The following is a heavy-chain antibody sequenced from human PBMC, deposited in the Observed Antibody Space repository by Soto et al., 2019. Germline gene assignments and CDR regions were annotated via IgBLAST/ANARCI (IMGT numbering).Heavy chain of an antibody. J-gene: IGHJ4*02. V-gene: IGHV3-11*01. CDR1: GFTFRDYY. CDR2: ISGSGTTI. Sequence: PGGSLRLSCAASGFTFRDYYMTWIRLAPGRGLECISYISGSGTTIYYADSVKGRFTISRDNAKNSLYLQMNSLRAEDTAVYYCAREAGPIVGATCLDSWGQGTPVTVSS. D-gene: IGHD1-26*01. CDR3: AREAGPIVGATCLDS.